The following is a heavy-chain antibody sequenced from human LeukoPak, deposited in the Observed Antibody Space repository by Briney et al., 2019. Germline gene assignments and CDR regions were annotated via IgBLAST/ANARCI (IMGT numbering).Heavy chain of an antibody. J-gene: IGHJ6*02. Sequence: GGSLRLSCAASGFTFSSYAMSWVRQAPGKGLEWVSAISGSGGSTYYADSVKGRFTISRDNSKNTLYLQMNSLRAEDTAVYYCARESPYYDILTGYVPPYYYYGMDVWGQGTTVTVSS. D-gene: IGHD3-9*01. CDR3: ARESPYYDILTGYVPPYYYYGMDV. V-gene: IGHV3-23*01. CDR1: GFTFSSYA. CDR2: ISGSGGST.